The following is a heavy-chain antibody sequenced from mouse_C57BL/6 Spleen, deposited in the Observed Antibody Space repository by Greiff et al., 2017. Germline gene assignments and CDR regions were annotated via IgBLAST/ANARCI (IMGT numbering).Heavy chain of an antibody. V-gene: IGHV14-4*01. J-gene: IGHJ2*01. CDR1: GFNIKDDY. CDR2: IDPENGDT. D-gene: IGHD3-2*02. CDR3: TTGQLRPY. Sequence: EVQLQESGAELVRPGASVKLSCTASGFNIKDDYMHWVKQRPEQGLEWIGWIDPENGDTAYAPKFQGKAPITADTSSNTAYLQLSSLTSEDTAVYYCTTGQLRPYWGQGTTLTVSS.